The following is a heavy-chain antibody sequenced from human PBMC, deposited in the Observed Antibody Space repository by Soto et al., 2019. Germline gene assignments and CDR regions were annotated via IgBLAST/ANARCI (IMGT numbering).Heavy chain of an antibody. CDR1: GFTFITYD. Sequence: ASVKVSCKASGFTFITYDFSWVRQAAGQGLEWMGWMNPNNGNAGFAQKFRGRINMTRNTSISTAYLELSSLRSDDSAVYFCARRKGRSGPYYLDLWGQGTQVTVS. V-gene: IGHV1-8*01. CDR3: ARRKGRSGPYYLDL. CDR2: MNPNNGNA. J-gene: IGHJ4*02.